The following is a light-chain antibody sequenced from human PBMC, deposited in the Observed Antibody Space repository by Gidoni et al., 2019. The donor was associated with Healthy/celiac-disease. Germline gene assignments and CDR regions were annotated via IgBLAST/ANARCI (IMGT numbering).Light chain of an antibody. CDR2: DAS. Sequence: IVLTQSPATLSLSPGERATLSCRASQSVISYLAWDQQKPGQAPRLIIYDASKRATGIPPRFSGSGSGTDFTLTIRILEPEDFAVYYCQQRSNWPWTFGQGTKVEIK. J-gene: IGKJ1*01. CDR3: QQRSNWPWT. CDR1: QSVISY. V-gene: IGKV3-11*01.